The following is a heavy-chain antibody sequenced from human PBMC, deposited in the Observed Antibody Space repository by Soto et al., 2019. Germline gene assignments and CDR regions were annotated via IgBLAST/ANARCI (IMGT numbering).Heavy chain of an antibody. D-gene: IGHD3-3*01. CDR1: GFTFSSYC. J-gene: IGHJ6*02. CDR2: ISSSSSYI. Sequence: SLRLSCAASGFTFSSYCMNWVRQAPGKGLEWVSSISSSSSYIYYADSVKGRFTISRDNAKNSLYLQMNSLRAEDTAVYYCASVAWYDFWSGYYVGSYGMDVWGQGTTVTVSS. V-gene: IGHV3-21*01. CDR3: ASVAWYDFWSGYYVGSYGMDV.